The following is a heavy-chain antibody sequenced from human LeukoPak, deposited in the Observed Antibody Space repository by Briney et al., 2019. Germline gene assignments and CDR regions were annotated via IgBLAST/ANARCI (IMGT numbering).Heavy chain of an antibody. Sequence: AETLSLTRTVSGGSISSSSYYWGWIRQPPGKGLEWIGNIYYSGRTYYNPSLKSRVTISVDTSKHQFSLKLSSVTATDTAVYYCARGRRDGYRLYCMDVWGKGTTVTISS. CDR3: ARGRRDGYRLYCMDV. D-gene: IGHD5-24*01. CDR1: GGSISSSSYY. V-gene: IGHV4-39*01. CDR2: IYYSGRT. J-gene: IGHJ6*03.